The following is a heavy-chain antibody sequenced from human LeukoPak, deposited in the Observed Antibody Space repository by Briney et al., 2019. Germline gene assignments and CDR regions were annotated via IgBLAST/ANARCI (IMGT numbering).Heavy chain of an antibody. J-gene: IGHJ1*01. Sequence: GGSLRLSCAASGFTFSSYAMSWVRQAPGKGLQWVSAISGSGDNRINADSVKGRFTISRDNSKNTLYLQMNSLRAEDTAVYYCAKGVDRNKYYDFWSGYYPEYFQHWGQGTLVTVSS. CDR3: AKGVDRNKYYDFWSGYYPEYFQH. CDR2: ISGSGDNR. CDR1: GFTFSSYA. D-gene: IGHD3-3*01. V-gene: IGHV3-23*01.